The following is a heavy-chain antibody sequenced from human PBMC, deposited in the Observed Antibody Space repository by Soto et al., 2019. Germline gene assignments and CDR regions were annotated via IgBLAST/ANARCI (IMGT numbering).Heavy chain of an antibody. D-gene: IGHD3-10*01. V-gene: IGHV4-59*01. CDR3: ARIRDYYASPLTIRPGFDS. Sequence: PSETLSLTCIVSGDSISNNYWSWIRQPPGKGPEWIGYIYHSGNTNYNPSLKSRVTISVDTSKNQFSLKLSSLTAADTAVYYCARIRDYYASPLTIRPGFDSWGKTTLVTVSS. J-gene: IGHJ5*01. CDR2: IYHSGNT. CDR1: GDSISNNY.